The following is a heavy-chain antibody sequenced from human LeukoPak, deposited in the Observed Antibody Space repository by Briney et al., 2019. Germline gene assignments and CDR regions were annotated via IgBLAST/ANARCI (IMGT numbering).Heavy chain of an antibody. CDR3: ARAVEMATAYFDY. Sequence: PSETLSLTCTVSGGSISSYYWSWLRQPPGKGLEWIGYIYYSGSTNYNPSLKSRVTISVDTSKNQFSLKLSSVTAADTAVYYCARAVEMATAYFDYWGQGTLVTVSS. J-gene: IGHJ4*02. V-gene: IGHV4-59*01. CDR1: GGSISSYY. CDR2: IYYSGST. D-gene: IGHD5-24*01.